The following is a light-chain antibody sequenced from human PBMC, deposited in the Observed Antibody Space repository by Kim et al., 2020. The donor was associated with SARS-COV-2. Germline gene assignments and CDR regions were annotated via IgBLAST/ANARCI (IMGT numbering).Light chain of an antibody. V-gene: IGKV3D-20*01. CDR2: DAS. J-gene: IGKJ2*03. CDR1: QSVHSNY. Sequence: EVVLTQSPATLSLSPGERATLSCGASQSVHSNYLAWYQQKPRLAPRVLIYDASRRATGIPDRFSGGGSGTNFTLTISRLEPEDFAVYYCQQYAGSLFSFGQGTKLEI. CDR3: QQYAGSLFS.